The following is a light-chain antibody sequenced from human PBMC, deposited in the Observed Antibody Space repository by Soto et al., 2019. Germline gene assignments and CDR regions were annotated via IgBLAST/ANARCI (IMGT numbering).Light chain of an antibody. CDR1: QSVVNN. CDR3: QQYNNWPLT. J-gene: IGKJ4*01. V-gene: IGKV3-15*01. Sequence: EIVMTQSPATLSVSPGERATLSCRASQSVVNNLAWYLQKPGQAPRLLIYGASTRATGIPARFSGSGSGTEFTLTISSLQSEDFAVYYCQQYNNWPLTFGGGTKVDIK. CDR2: GAS.